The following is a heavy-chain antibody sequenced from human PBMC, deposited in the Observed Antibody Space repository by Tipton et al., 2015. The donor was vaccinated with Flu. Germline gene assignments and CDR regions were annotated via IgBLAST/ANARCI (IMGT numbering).Heavy chain of an antibody. D-gene: IGHD1-26*01. V-gene: IGHV3-30*03. CDR1: GYTFTSFG. Sequence: QVQLVQSGTEVKKPGASVKVSCKASGYTFTSFGINWVRQAPGQGLEWVAVISYDGSDRKYADSVKGRFIISRDNSKNILYLQLDSLRPEDTAVYYCTRERGRWELLGAASSLDFWGQGTLVIVSS. J-gene: IGHJ4*02. CDR3: TRERGRWELLGAASSLDF. CDR2: ISYDGSDR.